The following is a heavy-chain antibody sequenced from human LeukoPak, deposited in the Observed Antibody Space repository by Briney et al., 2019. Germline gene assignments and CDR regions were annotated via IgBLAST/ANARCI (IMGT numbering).Heavy chain of an antibody. D-gene: IGHD3-22*01. CDR1: GYTFTSYY. V-gene: IGHV1-46*01. J-gene: IGHJ4*02. CDR3: ASHNYYDSSGYSKTVDY. Sequence: ASVKVSCKASGYTFTSYYMHWVRQAPGQGLEWMGIINPSGGSTSYAQKFQGRVTMTRDTSTSTVYMELSSLRSEGTAVYYCASHNYYDSSGYSKTVDYWGQGTLVTVSS. CDR2: INPSGGST.